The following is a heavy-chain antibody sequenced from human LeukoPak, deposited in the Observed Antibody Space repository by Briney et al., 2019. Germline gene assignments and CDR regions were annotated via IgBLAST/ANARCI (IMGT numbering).Heavy chain of an antibody. CDR1: GFTFSNYW. Sequence: PGGSLRLSCAASGFTFSNYWMSWVRQAPGKGLEWVANIKHDGGDKHYVDSVKGRFTIARDSAKNSLNLQMNSLRAEDTAVYYCARGGNYDILTGHIFDYWGQGTLVTVSS. J-gene: IGHJ4*02. D-gene: IGHD3-9*01. V-gene: IGHV3-7*03. CDR2: IKHDGGDK. CDR3: ARGGNYDILTGHIFDY.